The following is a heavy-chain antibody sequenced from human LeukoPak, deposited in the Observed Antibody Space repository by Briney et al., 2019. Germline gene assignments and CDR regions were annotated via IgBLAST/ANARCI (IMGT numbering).Heavy chain of an antibody. CDR3: AAVAVAGTRNGY. Sequence: GGSLRLSCAASGFTVTNKYMNWVRQAPEKGLEWVSVIYSGGGTYYADSVKGRFTISRDNSKNTLYLQMNSLRAEDTAVYYCAAVAVAGTRNGYWGQGTLVTVSS. J-gene: IGHJ4*02. CDR1: GFTVTNKY. CDR2: IYSGGGT. D-gene: IGHD6-19*01. V-gene: IGHV3-53*05.